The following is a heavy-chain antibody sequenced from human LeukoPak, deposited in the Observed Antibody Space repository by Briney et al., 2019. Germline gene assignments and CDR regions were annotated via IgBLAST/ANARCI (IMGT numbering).Heavy chain of an antibody. Sequence: GGSLRLSCAASGFTFTNYWMHWVRQAPGKGLEYVSPISTNGGTTYSAESSRGRFAISRDNSKNTLYLQMSSLRADDTAVYYCVKGPGPTVNYYFDFWGQGTLVTVSS. CDR3: VKGPGPTVNYYFDF. D-gene: IGHD4-17*01. J-gene: IGHJ4*02. V-gene: IGHV3-64D*06. CDR1: GFTFTNYW. CDR2: ISTNGGTT.